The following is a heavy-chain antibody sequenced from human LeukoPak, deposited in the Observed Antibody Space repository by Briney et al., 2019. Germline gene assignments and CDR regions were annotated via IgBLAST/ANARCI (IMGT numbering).Heavy chain of an antibody. CDR2: ISAYNGNT. CDR1: GYTFNSYG. Sequence: ASVKVSCKASGYTFNSYGFSWVRQAPGQGLEWMGWISAYNGNTNYAQKLQGRVTMTTDTSTSTAYMELRSLRSDDTALYYCARDRAAAANWFDPWGQGTLVTVSS. CDR3: ARDRAAAANWFDP. V-gene: IGHV1-18*01. D-gene: IGHD6-13*01. J-gene: IGHJ5*02.